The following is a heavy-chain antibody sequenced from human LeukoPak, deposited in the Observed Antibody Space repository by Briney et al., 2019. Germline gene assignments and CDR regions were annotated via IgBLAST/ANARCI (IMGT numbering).Heavy chain of an antibody. CDR2: IKQDGSEK. CDR1: GFTFSSYW. V-gene: IGHV3-7*01. Sequence: GGSLRLSCAASGFTFSSYWMSWVRQAPGKGLEWVANIKQDGSEKYYVDSVKGRFTISRDNAKNSLYLQMNSLRAEDTAVYYCARDPFCSTSCPSYYFDYWGQGTLVTVSS. J-gene: IGHJ4*02. D-gene: IGHD2-2*01. CDR3: ARDPFCSTSCPSYYFDY.